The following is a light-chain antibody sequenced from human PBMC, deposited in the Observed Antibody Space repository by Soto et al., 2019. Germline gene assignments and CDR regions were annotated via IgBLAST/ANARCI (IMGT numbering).Light chain of an antibody. CDR3: QQYNKWPPIT. Sequence: EIVMTQSPATLSVSPGESVTLSCRASQLFSSNLAWYQRRPGQAPRLLIYGSSTRATGIPARFSGSGSGTEFTLTISSLQSEDFAVYYCQQYNKWPPITFGQGTRLEI. J-gene: IGKJ5*01. CDR2: GSS. CDR1: QLFSSN. V-gene: IGKV3-15*01.